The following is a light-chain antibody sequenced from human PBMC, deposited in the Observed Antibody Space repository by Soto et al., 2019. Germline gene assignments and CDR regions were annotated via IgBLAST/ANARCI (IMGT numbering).Light chain of an antibody. CDR1: SSDVGGYDY. V-gene: IGLV2-8*01. J-gene: IGLJ3*02. Sequence: QSVLTQPPSASGSPGRSVTISCTGTSSDVGGYDYVSWFQQHPGKAPKLIIYEVTKRPSGVPYRFSASKSGNTASLTVSGLQAEDEADYYCSSFVAGNNYWVFGGGTKLTVL. CDR2: EVT. CDR3: SSFVAGNNYWV.